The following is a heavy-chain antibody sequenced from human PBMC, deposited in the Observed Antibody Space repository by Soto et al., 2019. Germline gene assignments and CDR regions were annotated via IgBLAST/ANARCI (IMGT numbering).Heavy chain of an antibody. V-gene: IGHV4-31*03. CDR3: ARDKDLQPTVWGF. CDR1: GDSMATGGHY. D-gene: IGHD3-16*01. CDR2: VYYSGAT. Sequence: SETLSITCTVSGDSMATGGHYYNWIRQVPGKGLEWIGYVYYSGATHYTPSLRARATISRDTSKNQFSLRLISVTAADTALYYCARDKDLQPTVWGFWGQGSQVTVSS. J-gene: IGHJ4*02.